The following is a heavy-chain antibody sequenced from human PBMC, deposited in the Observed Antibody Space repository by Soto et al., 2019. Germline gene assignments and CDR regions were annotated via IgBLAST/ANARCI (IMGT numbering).Heavy chain of an antibody. CDR2: ISDSNGST. CDR1: GFTFSSYA. CDR3: EKDRARSPHDY. Sequence: GGSLRLSCAASGFTFSSYAMSWVRQAPGKGLEWVSTISDSNGSTYYADSVKGRFTISRDNSKNTLYLQMKSLRAEDTALYYCEKDRARSPHDYWGQGTMVTV. D-gene: IGHD6-19*01. V-gene: IGHV3-23*01. J-gene: IGHJ4*02.